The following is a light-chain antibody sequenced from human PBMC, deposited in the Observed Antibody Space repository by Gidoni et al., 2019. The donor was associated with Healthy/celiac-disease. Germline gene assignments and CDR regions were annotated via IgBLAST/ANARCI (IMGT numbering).Light chain of an antibody. J-gene: IGKJ1*01. CDR2: LGS. CDR3: MQALQTRT. V-gene: IGKV2-28*01. CDR1: QSLLHSNGYNY. Sequence: DIVMTQSPLSLPVTPGAPTSISCRSSQSLLHSNGYNYLSWYLQKAEQSPQLLIYLGSNRASGVPDRFSGSGSGTDFTLKISRVEAEDVGDYYCMQALQTRTFGQGTKVEIK.